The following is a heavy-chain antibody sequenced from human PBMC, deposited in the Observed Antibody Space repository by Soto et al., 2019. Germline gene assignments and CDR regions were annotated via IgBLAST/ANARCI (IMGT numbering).Heavy chain of an antibody. Sequence: PSETLSLTCAVSGASVRSYHWSWIRQAAGKGLEWIGRVQMSGTTNYNPSLKTRVTMSLDTSKNEVSLRMTSVTAADTAVYFCAKDRSTMRWFDPWGQGILVTVS. CDR2: VQMSGTT. V-gene: IGHV4-4*07. CDR1: GASVRSYH. J-gene: IGHJ5*02. D-gene: IGHD1-1*01. CDR3: AKDRSTMRWFDP.